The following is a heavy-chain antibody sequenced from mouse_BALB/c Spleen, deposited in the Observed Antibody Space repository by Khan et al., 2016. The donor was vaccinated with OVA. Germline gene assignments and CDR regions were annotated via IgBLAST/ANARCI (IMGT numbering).Heavy chain of an antibody. V-gene: IGHV9-2-1*01. D-gene: IGHD2-4*01. CDR3: TRNDYDRGGLYAMDY. Sequence: QIQLVQSGPELKKPGETVKISCKASGYTFTDYSMQWVKQAPGKGLKWVGWINTETGEPTYADDFKGRFAFSLETSARTADLQINNLNNEDTATYVCTRNDYDRGGLYAMDYWGQGTSVTVSS. J-gene: IGHJ4*01. CDR1: GYTFTDYS. CDR2: INTETGEP.